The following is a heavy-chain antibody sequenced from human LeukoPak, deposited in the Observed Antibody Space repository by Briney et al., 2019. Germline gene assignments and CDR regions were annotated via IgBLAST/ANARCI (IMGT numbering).Heavy chain of an antibody. CDR3: AELGITMIGGV. J-gene: IGHJ6*04. Sequence: PGGSLRLSCAASGFTFSSHWMHWVRQAPGEGLEWVSYISSSGSTIYYADSVKGRFTISRDNAKNSLYLQMNSLRAEDTAVYYCAELGITMIGGVWGKGTTVTISS. V-gene: IGHV3-48*04. CDR1: GFTFSSHW. CDR2: ISSSGSTI. D-gene: IGHD3-10*02.